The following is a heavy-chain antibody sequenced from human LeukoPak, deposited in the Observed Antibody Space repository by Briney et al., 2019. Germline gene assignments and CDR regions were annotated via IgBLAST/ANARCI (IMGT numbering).Heavy chain of an antibody. D-gene: IGHD3-22*01. Sequence: GGSLRLSCEASGFTLSSIHMVWVRQAPGKGLEWVSVTYTGGNSYYADSVKGRFIISRDISKNTLYLQMNSLRAEDSALYYCARGGRGSAAVVAPRSFDIWGQGTMVTVSS. CDR1: GFTLSSIH. CDR2: TYTGGNS. CDR3: ARGGRGSAAVVAPRSFDI. J-gene: IGHJ3*02. V-gene: IGHV3-53*01.